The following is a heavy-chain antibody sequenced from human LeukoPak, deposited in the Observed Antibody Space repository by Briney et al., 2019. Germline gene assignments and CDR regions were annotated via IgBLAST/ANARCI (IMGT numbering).Heavy chain of an antibody. V-gene: IGHV3-74*01. D-gene: IGHD1-14*01. CDR3: ARSNQANDS. CDR2: INPGGSSI. CDR1: GFTFSSYW. J-gene: IGHJ4*02. Sequence: PGRSLRLSCAASGFTFSSYWMHWVRQVPGKGLVWVARINPGGSSITYADSVKGRFTISRDNAKNTLYLQMDSLRAEDTGVYYCARSNQANDSSGQGTLVTVSS.